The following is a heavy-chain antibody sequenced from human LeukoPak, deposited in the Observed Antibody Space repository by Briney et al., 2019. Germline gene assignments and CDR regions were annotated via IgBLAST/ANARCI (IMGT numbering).Heavy chain of an antibody. Sequence: PSETLSLTCAVYGGSFSGYYWSWIRQPPGKGLEWIGEINHSGSTNYNPSLKSRVTISVDTSKNQFSLKLSSVTAADTAVYYCARCSDVWGSHLVYDAFDIWGQGTMVTVSS. CDR3: ARCSDVWGSHLVYDAFDI. J-gene: IGHJ3*02. CDR1: GGSFSGYY. D-gene: IGHD3-16*02. CDR2: INHSGST. V-gene: IGHV4-34*01.